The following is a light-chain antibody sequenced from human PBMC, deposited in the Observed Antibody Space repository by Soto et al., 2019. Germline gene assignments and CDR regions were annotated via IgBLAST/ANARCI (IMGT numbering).Light chain of an antibody. CDR2: DAS. Sequence: ESVLTQSPGTLSLSPGDRATLSCRASQSVRSGHLAWYQQKPGQAPRLVIYDASTRATGIPDTFSGGGSGTDFTLTISRVEPEDFAVYYCHQYGRSASSITFGPGTKVEIK. CDR3: HQYGRSASSIT. CDR1: QSVRSGH. V-gene: IGKV3-20*01. J-gene: IGKJ3*01.